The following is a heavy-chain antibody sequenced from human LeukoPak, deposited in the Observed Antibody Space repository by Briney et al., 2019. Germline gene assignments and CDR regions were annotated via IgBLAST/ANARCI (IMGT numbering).Heavy chain of an antibody. CDR3: ARDSSPYCGDDCYFDAFDL. J-gene: IGHJ3*01. Sequence: GGSLRLSCAASEFTFGSYWMTCVRQAPGKGREWVANINRDGSKNHFVDSVKGRFTISRDNAKNFLYLQMNSLRAEDTAVYFCARDSSPYCGDDCYFDAFDLWGQGTMVTVSS. D-gene: IGHD2-21*02. V-gene: IGHV3-7*03. CDR1: EFTFGSYW. CDR2: INRDGSKN.